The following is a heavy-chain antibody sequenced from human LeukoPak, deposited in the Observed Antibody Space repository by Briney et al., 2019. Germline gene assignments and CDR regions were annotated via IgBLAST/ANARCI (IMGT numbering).Heavy chain of an antibody. J-gene: IGHJ5*02. Sequence: GASVGVLCRSSGYILTVYYMQGVRQASGQGLEDRRCINPNSGGTNYAQKFQGRVHMTRDTSISTAYMELSRLRSDDTAVYYCARDRGSLLWFGELFPFAPWGQGTLVTVSS. D-gene: IGHD3-10*01. CDR2: INPNSGGT. CDR3: ARDRGSLLWFGELFPFAP. V-gene: IGHV1-2*02. CDR1: GYILTVYY.